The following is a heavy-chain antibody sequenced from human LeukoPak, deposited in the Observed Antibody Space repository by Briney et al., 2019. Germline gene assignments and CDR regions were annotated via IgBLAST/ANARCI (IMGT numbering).Heavy chain of an antibody. V-gene: IGHV3-48*04. J-gene: IGHJ4*02. CDR3: ARARQLWTKKEIGY. D-gene: IGHD5-18*01. CDR2: ISSSGSTI. Sequence: SGGSLRLSCAASGFTFSSYWMSWVRQAPGKGLEWVSYISSSGSTIYYADSVKGRFTISRDNAKNSLYLQMNSLRAEDTAVYYCARARQLWTKKEIGYWGQGTLVTVSS. CDR1: GFTFSSYW.